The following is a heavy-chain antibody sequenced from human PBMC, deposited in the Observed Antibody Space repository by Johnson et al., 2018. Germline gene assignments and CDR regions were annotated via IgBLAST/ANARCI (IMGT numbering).Heavy chain of an antibody. Sequence: EVQLVESGAEVKKPGESLKISCKGSGYSFTSYWIGWVRQMPGKGLEWLGIIYPGDSDTRYSPSLQGQVTMSADKSISTAYLPWGSLKASDTAMYYCAGPINYYDSSGYYPDAFDIWGQGTMVTVGS. J-gene: IGHJ3*02. CDR3: AGPINYYDSSGYYPDAFDI. CDR2: IYPGDSDT. D-gene: IGHD3-22*01. V-gene: IGHV5-51*01. CDR1: GYSFTSYW.